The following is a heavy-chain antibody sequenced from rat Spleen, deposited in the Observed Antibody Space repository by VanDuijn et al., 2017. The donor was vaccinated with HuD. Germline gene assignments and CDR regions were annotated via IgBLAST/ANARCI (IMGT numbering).Heavy chain of an antibody. CDR1: GRTFSDYY. CDR3: TRGGFYRY. D-gene: IGHD1-1*01. J-gene: IGHJ2*01. V-gene: IGHV5-27*01. CDR2: ISTGGTTT. Sequence: EVKLVESDGGLVQPGGSLKLSCAASGRTFSDYYMAWVRQAPTKGLEWVAYISTGGTTTYYRDSVKGRFTISRDDAKSFLYLQMDSLRSEDTATYYCTRGGFYRYWGQGVMVTVSS.